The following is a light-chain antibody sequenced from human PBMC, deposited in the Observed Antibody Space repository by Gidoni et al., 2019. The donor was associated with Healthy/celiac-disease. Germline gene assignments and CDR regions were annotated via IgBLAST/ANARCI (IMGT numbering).Light chain of an antibody. CDR1: QIISSW. CDR2: KAS. V-gene: IGKV1-5*03. CDR3: QQYNSYWT. Sequence: DIQMTQSPSTLSASVGDRVTITCRASQIISSWLAWYQQKPGKAPKLLIYKASSLESGGPSRFSGSGSGTEFSLTISSLQPDDFATYYCQQYNSYWTFDQGTKVEIK. J-gene: IGKJ1*01.